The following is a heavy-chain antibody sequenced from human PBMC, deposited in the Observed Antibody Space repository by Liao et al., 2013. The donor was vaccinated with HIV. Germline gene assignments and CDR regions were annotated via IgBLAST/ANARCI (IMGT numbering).Heavy chain of an antibody. Sequence: QVQLQESGPGLVKPSETLSLTCTVSGGSITSYYWSWIRQPAGKGLEWIGRIYTSGSTNYNPSLKSRVTMSVDTSKNQFSLKLSSVTAADTAVYYCARDRRGHYGSGSYYGVDAFDIWGQGTMVTVSS. CDR2: IYTSGST. V-gene: IGHV4-4*07. CDR1: GGSITSYY. D-gene: IGHD3-10*01. CDR3: ARDRRGHYGSGSYYGVDAFDI. J-gene: IGHJ3*02.